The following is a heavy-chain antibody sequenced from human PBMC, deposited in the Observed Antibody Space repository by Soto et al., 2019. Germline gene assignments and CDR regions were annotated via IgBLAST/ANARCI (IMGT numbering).Heavy chain of an antibody. CDR2: ISGSGGST. Sequence: GGSLRLSCAASGFTFSSYAMSWVRQAPGKGLEWVSAISGSGGSTYYADSVKGRFTISRDNSKNTLYLQMNSLRAEDTAVYYCAKDPRIVVVPAAMYYYWGQGTLVTVSS. J-gene: IGHJ4*02. CDR3: AKDPRIVVVPAAMYYY. V-gene: IGHV3-23*01. D-gene: IGHD2-2*01. CDR1: GFTFSSYA.